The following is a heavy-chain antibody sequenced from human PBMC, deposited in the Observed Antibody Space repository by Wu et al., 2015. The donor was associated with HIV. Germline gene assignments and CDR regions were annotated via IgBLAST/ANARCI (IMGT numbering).Heavy chain of an antibody. V-gene: IGHV1-69*12. J-gene: IGHJ4*02. D-gene: IGHD5-12*01. Sequence: QVQLVQSGAEVKKPGSSVKVSCKASGGTFSSYAISWVRQAPGQGLEWMGGIIPIFGTANYAQKFQGRVTITADESTSTAYMELSSLRSDDTAVYYCARDGIQRGYSGYELLTGADYWGQGTLVTVSS. CDR1: GGTFSSYA. CDR3: ARDGIQRGYSGYELLTGADY. CDR2: IIPIFGTA.